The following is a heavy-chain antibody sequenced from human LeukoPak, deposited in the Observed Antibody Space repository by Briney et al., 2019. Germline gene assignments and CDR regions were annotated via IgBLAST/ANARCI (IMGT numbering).Heavy chain of an antibody. CDR1: GFTFSSYA. CDR3: AKDRGYYRAFDY. Sequence: GGSLRLSCAASGFTFSSYAMSWVRRAPGKGLEWVSAISGSGGSTYYADSVKGRFTISRDNSKNTLYLQMNSLRAEDTAVYYCAKDRGYYRAFDYWGQGTLVTVSS. V-gene: IGHV3-23*01. J-gene: IGHJ4*02. D-gene: IGHD1-26*01. CDR2: ISGSGGST.